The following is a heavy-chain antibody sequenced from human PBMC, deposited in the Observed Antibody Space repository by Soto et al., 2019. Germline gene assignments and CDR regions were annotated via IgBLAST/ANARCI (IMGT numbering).Heavy chain of an antibody. V-gene: IGHV4-59*01. D-gene: IGHD5-18*01. CDR1: GGSISSYY. CDR2: MYYSGST. CDR3: ARSYRGYSYGPFDY. J-gene: IGHJ4*02. Sequence: SETLSLTCTVSGGSISSYYWSWIRQPPGRGLEWIGYMYYSGSTNYNPSLKSRVTISVDTSKNQFSLKLSSVTAADTAVYYCARSYRGYSYGPFDYWGQGTLVTVSS.